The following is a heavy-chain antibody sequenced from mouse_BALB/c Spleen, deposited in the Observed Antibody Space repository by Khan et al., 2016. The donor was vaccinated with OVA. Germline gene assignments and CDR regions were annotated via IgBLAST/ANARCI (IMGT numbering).Heavy chain of an antibody. CDR1: GYTFTSYT. CDR2: VNPSNSYT. Sequence: QVQLKQSGAELARPGASVKMSCKASGYTFTSYTMHWVRQRPGQAPEWIGHVNPSNSYTNYNQNFKDKATLIVDKSSSTAYMQLSCLTSEDSAVYYCVRAGAYHRSDGWFAYWGQGTLVTVSA. V-gene: IGHV1-4*01. CDR3: VRAGAYHRSDGWFAY. D-gene: IGHD2-14*01. J-gene: IGHJ3*01.